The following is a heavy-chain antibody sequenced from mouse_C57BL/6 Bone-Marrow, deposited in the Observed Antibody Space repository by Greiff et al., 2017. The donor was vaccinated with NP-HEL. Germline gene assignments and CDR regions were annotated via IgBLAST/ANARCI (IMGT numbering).Heavy chain of an antibody. Sequence: QVQLQQPGAELVMPGASVKLSCKASGYTFTSYWMHWVKQRPGQGLEWIGEIDPSDSYTNYNQKFKGKSTLTVDKSSSTAYMQLSSLTSEDSAVDYCARETYYGSSFDYWGQGTTLTVSS. J-gene: IGHJ2*01. D-gene: IGHD1-1*01. V-gene: IGHV1-69*01. CDR2: IDPSDSYT. CDR3: ARETYYGSSFDY. CDR1: GYTFTSYW.